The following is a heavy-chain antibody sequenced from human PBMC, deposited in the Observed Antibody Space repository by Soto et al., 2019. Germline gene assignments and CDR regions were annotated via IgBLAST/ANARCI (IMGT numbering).Heavy chain of an antibody. D-gene: IGHD3-3*01. CDR1: GGTFSSYS. Sequence: QVQLVQSGAELKKPGSSVRVSCQASGGTFSSYSVNWVRQAPGQGLEWMGGIIPIFPTADHAQRFQGRVTITADKSTNTAYMELSSLRSDDTAVYYCALRTSVFGVVAMGGFYVWGQGTTVTVSS. J-gene: IGHJ6*01. CDR2: IIPIFPTA. V-gene: IGHV1-69*14. CDR3: ALRTSVFGVVAMGGFYV.